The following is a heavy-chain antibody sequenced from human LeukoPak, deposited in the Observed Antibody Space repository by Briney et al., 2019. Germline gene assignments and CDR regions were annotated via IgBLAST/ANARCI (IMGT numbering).Heavy chain of an antibody. CDR3: TITTGTTLGLMDY. Sequence: SETLSLSCTVSGGSISSYYWSWIRQPPGKGLEWIGYIYYSGSTNYNPSLKSRVTISVDTSKNQLSLKMSSVTAADTAVYYCTITTGTTLGLMDYWGQGTLVTVSS. CDR1: GGSISSYY. V-gene: IGHV4-59*12. J-gene: IGHJ4*02. D-gene: IGHD1-1*01. CDR2: IYYSGST.